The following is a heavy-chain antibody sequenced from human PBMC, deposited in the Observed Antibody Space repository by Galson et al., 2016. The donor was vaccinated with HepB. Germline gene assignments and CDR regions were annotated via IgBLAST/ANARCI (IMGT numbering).Heavy chain of an antibody. J-gene: IGHJ5*02. CDR3: ARDTFRGMFDP. D-gene: IGHD2/OR15-2a*01. CDR1: GYTFTNFA. CDR2: INAGNGNT. V-gene: IGHV1-3*01. Sequence: SVKVSGQASGYTFTNFAMHWVRKAPGQRLEWMGGINAGNGNTKYSQNLQGRVTITWDTAARTCYMELSSLRSEDTAVYYCARDTFRGMFDPWGQGTLVTVSS.